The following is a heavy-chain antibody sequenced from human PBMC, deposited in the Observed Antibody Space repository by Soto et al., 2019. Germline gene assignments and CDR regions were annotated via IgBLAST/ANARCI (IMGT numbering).Heavy chain of an antibody. V-gene: IGHV4-34*01. J-gene: IGHJ5*02. Sequence: PSETLSLTCAVYGGSFSGYYWSWIRQPPGKGLEWIGEINHSGSTNYNPSLKSRVTISVDTSKNQFSLKLSSVTAADTAVYYCARAGDYYDSSGHGGWFDPWGQGTLVTVSS. CDR2: INHSGST. D-gene: IGHD3-22*01. CDR3: ARAGDYYDSSGHGGWFDP. CDR1: GGSFSGYY.